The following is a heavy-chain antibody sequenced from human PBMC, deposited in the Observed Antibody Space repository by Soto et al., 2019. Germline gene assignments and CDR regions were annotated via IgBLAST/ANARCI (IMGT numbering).Heavy chain of an antibody. Sequence: EVQLVESGGVSVQPGGSLRLSCAASGFSLSNYWMHWVRQAPGKGLVWVSRINIDGSTTTYADSVKGRFTISRYNAKNTLYLQMNSLRDEDTAVYYCVRIRRGDGYTFGYWGQGTLVTVSS. D-gene: IGHD5-12*01. CDR1: GFSLSNYW. CDR3: VRIRRGDGYTFGY. CDR2: INIDGSTT. J-gene: IGHJ4*02. V-gene: IGHV3-74*01.